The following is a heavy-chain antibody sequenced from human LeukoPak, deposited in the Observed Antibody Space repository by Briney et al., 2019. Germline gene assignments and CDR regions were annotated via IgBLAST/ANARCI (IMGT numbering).Heavy chain of an antibody. D-gene: IGHD6-19*01. CDR3: ASPSGGHEGAFDI. Sequence: SETLSLTCAVYGESFSGYFWTWIRQPPGKGLEWIGEINHRGSSNYNPSLKSRVIISVDTSKNQFSLKLSSVTAADTAVYYCASPSGGHEGAFDIWGQGTMVTVSS. CDR2: INHRGSS. J-gene: IGHJ3*02. V-gene: IGHV4-34*01. CDR1: GESFSGYF.